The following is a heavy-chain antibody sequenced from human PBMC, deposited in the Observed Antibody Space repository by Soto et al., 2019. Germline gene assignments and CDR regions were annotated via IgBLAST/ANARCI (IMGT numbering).Heavy chain of an antibody. CDR1: GFTFNNYG. D-gene: IGHD2-2*01. CDR2: VSKSDYT. CDR3: AREDSIIIPAVSDF. V-gene: IGHV3-21*01. Sequence: GGSLRFSCVVSGFTFNNYGINWVRQAPGKGLEWVSTVSKSDYTYYSDSVKGRFTISRDNAKNSVSLQMNTLRAEDTAVYYCAREDSIIIPAVSDFWGHGTLVTVSS. J-gene: IGHJ4*01.